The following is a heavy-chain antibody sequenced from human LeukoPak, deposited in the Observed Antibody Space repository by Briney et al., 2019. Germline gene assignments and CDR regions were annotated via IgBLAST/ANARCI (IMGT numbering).Heavy chain of an antibody. D-gene: IGHD6-13*01. Sequence: SETLSLTCTVSGGSISSYHWSWIRQPAGKGLEWIGHIYNSGSTNYNPSLKGRVTMSVATSKNQFSLHLSSVTAADTAVYYCARSAFLVTAPGLYYFDYWGQGTLVAVSS. CDR1: GGSISSYH. CDR2: IYNSGST. J-gene: IGHJ4*02. V-gene: IGHV4-4*07. CDR3: ARSAFLVTAPGLYYFDY.